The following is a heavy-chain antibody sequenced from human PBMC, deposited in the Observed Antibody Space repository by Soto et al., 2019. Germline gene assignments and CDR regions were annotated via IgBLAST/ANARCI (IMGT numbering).Heavy chain of an antibody. V-gene: IGHV1-46*01. D-gene: IGHD4-17*01. CDR2: INPSGGST. CDR1: GYTFTSYY. Sequence: QVQLVQSGAEVKKPGASVKVSCKASGYTFTSYYMHWVRQAPGQGLAWMGIINPSGGSTSYAQKFQGRVTMTRDTSTSTVYMELSSLRSEDTAVYYCAREEGDYGDYFGWFAPWGQGTLVTVSS. J-gene: IGHJ5*02. CDR3: AREEGDYGDYFGWFAP.